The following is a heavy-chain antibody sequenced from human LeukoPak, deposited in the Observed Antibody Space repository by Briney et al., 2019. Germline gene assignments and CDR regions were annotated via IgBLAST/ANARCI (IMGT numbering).Heavy chain of an antibody. CDR1: GFTFSSYW. Sequence: GGSLRLSCAASGFTFSSYWMHWVRQAPGKGLVWVSRINSDGSITSYADSVKGRFTISRDNAKNTLYLQMNSLRAEDTAVYYCAKREAGPLYYYYMDVWGKGTTVTVSS. J-gene: IGHJ6*03. D-gene: IGHD1-14*01. CDR3: AKREAGPLYYYYMDV. CDR2: INSDGSIT. V-gene: IGHV3-74*01.